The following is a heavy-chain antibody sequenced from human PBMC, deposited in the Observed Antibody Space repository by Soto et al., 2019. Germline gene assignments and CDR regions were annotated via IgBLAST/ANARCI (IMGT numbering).Heavy chain of an antibody. CDR2: ISGYDGDT. J-gene: IGHJ4*02. CDR1: GYTFSSYG. CDR3: ARDNYDGSGYYFPDY. Sequence: QVQLAQSGAEVKKPGASVKVSCKASGYTFSSYGFTWVRQAPGQGLEWMGWISGYDGDTKYAQNFQARVTMTTDTSTSTPYMELRSLRSDDTAVYYCARDNYDGSGYYFPDYWGQGTLVTVSS. V-gene: IGHV1-18*01. D-gene: IGHD3-22*01.